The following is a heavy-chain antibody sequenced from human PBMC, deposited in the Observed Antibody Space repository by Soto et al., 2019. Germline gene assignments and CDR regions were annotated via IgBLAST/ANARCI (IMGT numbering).Heavy chain of an antibody. Sequence: SETLSLTCTVSGGSISSYYWSWIRQPPGKGLEWIGYIYYSVSTNYNPSLKSRVTISVDKSKNHFSLKLSSVTAADTAVYYCARSEATVLDNWGQGTLVTVSS. CDR2: IYYSVST. CDR1: GGSISSYY. V-gene: IGHV4-59*12. CDR3: ARSEATVLDN. D-gene: IGHD4-17*01. J-gene: IGHJ4*02.